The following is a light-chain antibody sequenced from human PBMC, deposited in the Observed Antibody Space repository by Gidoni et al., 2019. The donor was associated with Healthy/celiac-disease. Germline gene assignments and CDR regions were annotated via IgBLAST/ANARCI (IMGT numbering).Light chain of an antibody. V-gene: IGLV3-19*01. CDR3: NSRDSSGNHVV. CDR1: SLRSYY. Sequence: SSELTQEPAVSVALGQTVRITCQGDSLRSYYASWYQQKPGQAPVLVIYGKNNRPSGIPDRFSGSSSGNTASLTITGAQAEGEADYYCNSRDSSGNHVVFGGGTKLTVL. CDR2: GKN. J-gene: IGLJ2*01.